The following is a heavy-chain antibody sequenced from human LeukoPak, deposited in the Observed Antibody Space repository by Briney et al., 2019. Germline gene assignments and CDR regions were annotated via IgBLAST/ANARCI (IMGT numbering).Heavy chain of an antibody. D-gene: IGHD4-11*01. CDR2: IISDGSST. Sequence: GGSLRLSCAASGFTFSSYWMHWVRQAPGKGLVWVSRIISDGSSTTYADSVKGRFTMSRDNAKNTLYLQMNSLRAEDTAVYYCARDCNYHPDCWGQGTLVTVSS. CDR1: GFTFSSYW. J-gene: IGHJ4*02. V-gene: IGHV3-74*01. CDR3: ARDCNYHPDC.